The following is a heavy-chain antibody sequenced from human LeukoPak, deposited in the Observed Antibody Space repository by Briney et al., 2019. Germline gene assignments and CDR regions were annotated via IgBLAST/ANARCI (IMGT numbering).Heavy chain of an antibody. V-gene: IGHV3-20*04. J-gene: IGHJ4*02. CDR3: ARDLFYGI. D-gene: IGHD3-10*01. Sequence: GGSLRLSCATSGFTFVDYGLSWVRQAPGKGLEWLSAINWNGGITEYADSVKGRFTISRDNAKNSLYLQMNRLRAEDTAVYYCARDLFYGIWGQGTLVTVSS. CDR2: INWNGGIT. CDR1: GFTFVDYG.